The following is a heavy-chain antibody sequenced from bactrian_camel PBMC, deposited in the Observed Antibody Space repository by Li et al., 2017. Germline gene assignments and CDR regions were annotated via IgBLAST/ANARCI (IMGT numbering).Heavy chain of an antibody. CDR2: ISLSGGVT. Sequence: QLVESGGGSVQAVGSLSVSCVASGLTYNRHLMGWSRQTPGKEREGVAAISLSGGVTLYADSVKGRFTISRDNAKNTLHLQLNSLKTEDTARYVCVAARYDDYWWRYVYWGQGTQVTVS. J-gene: IGHJ4*01. CDR1: GLTYNRHL. D-gene: IGHD7*01. CDR3: VAARYDDYWWRYVY. V-gene: IGHV3S28*01.